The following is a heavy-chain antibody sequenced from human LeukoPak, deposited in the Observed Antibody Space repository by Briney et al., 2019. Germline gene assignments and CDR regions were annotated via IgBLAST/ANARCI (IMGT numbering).Heavy chain of an antibody. CDR3: AREVLGYDPNFDY. CDR2: IYYSGST. Sequence: PSETLSLTCTVSGGSISSGGYYWSWIRQHPGKGLEWIGYIYYSGSTYYNPSLKSRVTISVDTSKNQFSLKLSSVTAADTAVYYCAREVLGYDPNFDYWGQGTLVTVSS. D-gene: IGHD5-12*01. V-gene: IGHV4-31*03. J-gene: IGHJ4*02. CDR1: GGSISSGGYY.